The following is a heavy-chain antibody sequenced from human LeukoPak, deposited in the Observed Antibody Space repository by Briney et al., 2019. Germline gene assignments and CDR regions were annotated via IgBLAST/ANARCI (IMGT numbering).Heavy chain of an antibody. D-gene: IGHD6-13*01. CDR2: IRSKANSYAT. Sequence: GGSLRLSCAASGFTFSGSAMHWVRQASGKGLEWVGRIRSKANSYATAYAASVKGRFTISRDDSKNTAYLQTNSLKTEDTAVYYCTRLAAAGPLFDYWGQGTLVTVSS. CDR1: GFTFSGSA. J-gene: IGHJ4*02. CDR3: TRLAAAGPLFDY. V-gene: IGHV3-73*01.